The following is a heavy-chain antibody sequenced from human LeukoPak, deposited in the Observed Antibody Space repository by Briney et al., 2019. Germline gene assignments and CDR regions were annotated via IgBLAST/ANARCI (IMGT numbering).Heavy chain of an antibody. V-gene: IGHV4-39*01. D-gene: IGHD3-3*01. CDR2: MYYSGST. Sequence: SETLSLTCTVSGGSISSSSYHWGWIRQPPGKRLEWIGSMYYSGSTYYNPSLKSRVTISVDTSKNQFSLKLSSVTAADTAVYYCARHTTILGHFAYWGQGTLVTVSS. CDR1: GGSISSSSYH. J-gene: IGHJ4*02. CDR3: ARHTTILGHFAY.